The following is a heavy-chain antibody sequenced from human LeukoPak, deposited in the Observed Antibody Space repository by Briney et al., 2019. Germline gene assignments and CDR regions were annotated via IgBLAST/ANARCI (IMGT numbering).Heavy chain of an antibody. J-gene: IGHJ1*01. Sequence: ASVKVSCKASGYTFTSYGISWVRQAPGQGLEWMGWVNPNSGGTNYAQKFQGRVTMTRDTSISTAYMELSRLRSDDTAVYYCARGSVSSSWYEKYFQHWGQGTLVTVSS. V-gene: IGHV1-2*02. D-gene: IGHD6-13*01. CDR3: ARGSVSSSWYEKYFQH. CDR1: GYTFTSYG. CDR2: VNPNSGGT.